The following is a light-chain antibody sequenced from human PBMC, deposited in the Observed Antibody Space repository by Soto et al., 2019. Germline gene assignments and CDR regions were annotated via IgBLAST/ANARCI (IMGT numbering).Light chain of an antibody. CDR2: TTN. J-gene: IGLJ1*01. Sequence: QSALTQPHSASGTPGQRVTISCSGSSSNIGTSSVHWFQQLPGTAPKLLISTTNQRPSGVPERFSGSKSGTSASLAISGLQSEDEADYYCAAWDDSLNGHVFGTGPKLTVL. V-gene: IGLV1-44*01. CDR3: AAWDDSLNGHV. CDR1: SSNIGTSS.